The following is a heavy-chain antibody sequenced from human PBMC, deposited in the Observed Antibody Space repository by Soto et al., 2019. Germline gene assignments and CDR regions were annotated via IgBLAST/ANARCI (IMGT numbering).Heavy chain of an antibody. CDR2: IKEDGSEI. CDR3: ARDIGFDYVN. Sequence: LRLSCAVSGFDVMSYWMSWVRQAPGKGLEWVASIKEDGSEIYYLHSVRDRFSISRDSAGNALHLTMNYLSAEDTGVYFCARDIGFDYVNWGQGTLVTVSS. CDR1: GFDVMSYW. D-gene: IGHD3-16*01. V-gene: IGHV3-7*01. J-gene: IGHJ4*02.